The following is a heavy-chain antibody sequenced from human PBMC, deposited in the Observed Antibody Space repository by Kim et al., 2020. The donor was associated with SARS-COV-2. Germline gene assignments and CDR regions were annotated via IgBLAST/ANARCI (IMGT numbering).Heavy chain of an antibody. CDR3: ARMVRVATIFHYYYYMDV. D-gene: IGHD5-12*01. J-gene: IGHJ6*03. CDR1: LYTFTIYY. V-gene: IGHV1-8*01. CDR2: INPNIFNT. Sequence: ASVKVSCNSSLYTFTIYYINFFLHSTLQFLYFILFINPNIFNTFYSHNFHFIFTMTINTSISTAYMELSSLRSEDTAVYYCARMVRVATIFHYYYYMDVWGKGTTVTVS.